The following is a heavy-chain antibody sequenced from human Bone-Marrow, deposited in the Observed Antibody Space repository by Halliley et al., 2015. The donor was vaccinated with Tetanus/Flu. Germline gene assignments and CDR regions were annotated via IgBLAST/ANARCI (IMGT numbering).Heavy chain of an antibody. CDR3: AGAEHGWGDRLPGAVRSSGGLDV. V-gene: IGHV1-69*01. Sequence: QLVQSGAEVKKPGSSVKVYCKASGGTFNIYALSWVRQAPDQGLEWMGGIIPKFGTANYTQKFQGRVTITADESTTTACMVLSSPAWEGRALLFFAGAEHGWGDRLPGAVRSSGGLDVWGQGTPGAV. CDR1: GGTFNIYA. J-gene: IGHJ6*02. CDR2: IIPKFGTA. D-gene: IGHD3-16*01.